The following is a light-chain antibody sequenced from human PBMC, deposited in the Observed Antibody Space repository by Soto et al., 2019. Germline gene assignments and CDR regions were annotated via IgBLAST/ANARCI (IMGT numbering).Light chain of an antibody. Sequence: DIEMTQSPATLSASAGERATLSCRASQSVSSYLAWYQQKPGQAPKLLIYDASTRTTGIPARFSGSGSGTDFTLTISSLEPDDFAVYYCQQRSNLPPLTFGQGTLLEIK. CDR3: QQRSNLPPLT. J-gene: IGKJ5*01. V-gene: IGKV3-11*01. CDR1: QSVSSY. CDR2: DAS.